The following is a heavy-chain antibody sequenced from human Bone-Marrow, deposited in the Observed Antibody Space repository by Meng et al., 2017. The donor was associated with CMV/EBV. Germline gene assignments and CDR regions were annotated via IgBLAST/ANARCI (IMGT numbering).Heavy chain of an antibody. CDR2: IRYDGSNK. J-gene: IGHJ4*02. Sequence: GEPLKISCAASGFTFSSYGMHWVRQAPGKGLEWVAFIRYDGSNKYYADSVKGRFTISRDNSKNTLYLQMNSLRAEDTAVYYCAKDGRVFVKDWGQGTLVTVSS. CDR3: AKDGRVFVKD. D-gene: IGHD3-16*02. V-gene: IGHV3-30*02. CDR1: GFTFSSYG.